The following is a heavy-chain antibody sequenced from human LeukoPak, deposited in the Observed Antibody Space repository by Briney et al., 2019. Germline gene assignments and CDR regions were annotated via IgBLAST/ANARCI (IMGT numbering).Heavy chain of an antibody. J-gene: IGHJ4*02. Sequence: PGGSLRLSCAASGFTFSSYAMSWVRQAPGKGLEWVSAISGSGGSTYYADSVKGRFTISRDNSKNTLYLQMNSLRAEDTAVYYCAKDPDQYYDFWSGYLDYWGQGTLVTVSS. D-gene: IGHD3-3*01. CDR2: ISGSGGST. CDR1: GFTFSSYA. V-gene: IGHV3-23*01. CDR3: AKDPDQYYDFWSGYLDY.